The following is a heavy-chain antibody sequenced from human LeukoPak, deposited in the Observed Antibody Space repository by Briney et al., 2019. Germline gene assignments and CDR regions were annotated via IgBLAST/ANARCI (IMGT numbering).Heavy chain of an antibody. D-gene: IGHD2-2*02. J-gene: IGHJ5*02. CDR1: GFTFSSYW. V-gene: IGHV3-7*01. CDR2: IKQDGSEK. CDR3: ARDRDIVVVPAAIPSWFDP. Sequence: GRSLRLSCAASGFTFSSYWMSWVRQAPGKGLEWVANIKQDGSEKNYVDCVKGRFTISRDNAKNSLYLQMNSLRAEDTAVYYCARDRDIVVVPAAIPSWFDPWGQGTLVTVSS.